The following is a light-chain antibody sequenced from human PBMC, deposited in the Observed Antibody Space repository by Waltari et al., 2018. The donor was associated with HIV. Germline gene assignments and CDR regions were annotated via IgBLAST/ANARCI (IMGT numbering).Light chain of an antibody. CDR2: DVS. CDR3: SSYTSSSTLV. CDR1: SSSVGGYNY. J-gene: IGLJ2*01. V-gene: IGLV2-14*01. Sequence: QSALTQPASVSGSPGQSITISCTGPSSSVGGYNYFPWYQQHPGKAPKRMIYDVSKRPSGVSNRFSGSKSGNTASLTISGLQAEDEADYYCSSYTSSSTLVFGGGTKLTVL.